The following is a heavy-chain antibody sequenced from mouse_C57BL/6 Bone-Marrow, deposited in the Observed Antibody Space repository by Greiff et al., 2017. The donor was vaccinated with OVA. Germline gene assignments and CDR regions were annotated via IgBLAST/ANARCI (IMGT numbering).Heavy chain of an antibody. CDR1: GYTFTSYW. CDR2: IDPSDSYT. D-gene: IGHD1-1*01. J-gene: IGHJ1*03. V-gene: IGHV1-50*01. CDR3: ASNYDGSSSYWYFDV. Sequence: VQLQQSGAELVKPGASVKLSCKASGYTFTSYWMQWVKQRPGQGLEWIGEIDPSDSYTNYNQKFKGKATLTVDTSSSTAYMQLSSLTSEDSAVYYCASNYDGSSSYWYFDVWGTGTTVTVSS.